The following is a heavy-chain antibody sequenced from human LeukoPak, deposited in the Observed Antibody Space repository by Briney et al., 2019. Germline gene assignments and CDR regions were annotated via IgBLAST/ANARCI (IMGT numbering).Heavy chain of an antibody. V-gene: IGHV3-30-3*01. J-gene: IGHJ4*02. D-gene: IGHD3-10*01. CDR3: ARAWTSYGSGSYPNYFDY. CDR1: GFTFSSYA. Sequence: GRSLRLSCAASGFTFSSYAMHWVRQAPGKGLEWVAVISYDGSNKYYADSVKGRFTISRDNSKNTLYLQMNSLRAEDTAVYYCARAWTSYGSGSYPNYFDYWGQGTLVTVSS. CDR2: ISYDGSNK.